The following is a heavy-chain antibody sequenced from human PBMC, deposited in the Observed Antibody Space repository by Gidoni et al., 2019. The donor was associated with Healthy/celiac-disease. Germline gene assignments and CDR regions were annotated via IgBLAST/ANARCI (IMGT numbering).Heavy chain of an antibody. CDR2: IFSNDEK. V-gene: IGHV2-26*01. J-gene: IGHJ2*01. CDR1: GVSLSNARMG. CDR3: ARMVGYYYDSSGYYYGGWYFDL. D-gene: IGHD3-22*01. Sequence: QVTLKESGPVLVTPTETLTLTCTVSGVSLSNARMGVSWIRQPPGQALEWLAHIFSNDEKSYSTSLKSRLTIPKDTSKSQVVLTMTNMDPVDTATYYCARMVGYYYDSSGYYYGGWYFDLWGRGTLVTVSS.